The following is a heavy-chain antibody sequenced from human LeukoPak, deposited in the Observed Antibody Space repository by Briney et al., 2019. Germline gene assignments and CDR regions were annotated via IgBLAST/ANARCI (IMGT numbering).Heavy chain of an antibody. Sequence: ASAKVSCKVSGYTLTELSMHWVRQAPGKGLEWMGGFDPEDGETIYAQKFQGRVTMTEDTSTDTAYMELSSLRSEDTAVYYCATDLRGSYYWFDYWGQGTLVTVSS. CDR1: GYTLTELS. D-gene: IGHD1-26*01. V-gene: IGHV1-24*01. CDR2: FDPEDGET. CDR3: ATDLRGSYYWFDY. J-gene: IGHJ4*02.